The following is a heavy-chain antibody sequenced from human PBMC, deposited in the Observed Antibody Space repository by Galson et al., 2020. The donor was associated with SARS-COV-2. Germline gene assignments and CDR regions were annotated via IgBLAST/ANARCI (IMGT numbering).Heavy chain of an antibody. CDR1: GGSISSGGYY. D-gene: IGHD3-22*01. CDR2: LYYSGST. CDR3: ARDASYPYYYDSSGYPPSGAFDI. Sequence: LRLSCTVSGGSISSGGYYWVWIRQHPGKGLEWIGYLYYSGSTYYNPSLKSRVTISVDTSKNQFSLKLSSVTAADTAVYYCARDASYPYYYDSSGYPPSGAFDIWGQGTMVTGSS. J-gene: IGHJ3*02. V-gene: IGHV4-31*03.